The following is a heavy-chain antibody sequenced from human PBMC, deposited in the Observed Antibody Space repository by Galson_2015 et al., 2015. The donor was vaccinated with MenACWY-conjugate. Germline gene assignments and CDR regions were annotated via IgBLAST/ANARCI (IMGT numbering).Heavy chain of an antibody. CDR3: ARVGGSSLAPFDY. D-gene: IGHD6-6*01. V-gene: IGHV3-53*01. CDR1: AFSVGSNY. J-gene: IGHJ4*02. Sequence: SLRLSCATSAFSVGSNYMSWVRQAPGKGLEWVSIIYSGGDTYYADSVKGRFTTSRDNSKNTLYLQMNYLRAEDTAVYYCARVGGSSLAPFDYWGQGTLVTVSS. CDR2: IYSGGDT.